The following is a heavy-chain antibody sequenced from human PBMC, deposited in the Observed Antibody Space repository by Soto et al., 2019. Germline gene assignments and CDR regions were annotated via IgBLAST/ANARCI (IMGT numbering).Heavy chain of an antibody. CDR2: IYYSGST. CDR3: ARVRYSSFDWFDP. V-gene: IGHV4-31*03. Sequence: SETLSLXCTVSGGSISSGGYYWSWIRQHPGKGLEWIGYIYYSGSTYYTPSLKSRVTISVDTSKNQFSLKLSSVTAADTAVYYRARVRYSSFDWFDPWGQAPLVSVSS. CDR1: GGSISSGGYY. J-gene: IGHJ5*02. D-gene: IGHD6-6*01.